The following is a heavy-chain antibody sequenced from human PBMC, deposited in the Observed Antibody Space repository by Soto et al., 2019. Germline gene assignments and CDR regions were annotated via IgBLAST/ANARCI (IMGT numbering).Heavy chain of an antibody. CDR1: GFMFSAYW. CDR3: ARDFYGGYIHGPGDY. D-gene: IGHD5-18*01. CDR2: IHGDGGKI. J-gene: IGHJ4*02. V-gene: IGHV3-7*01. Sequence: GGSLRLSCEASGFMFSAYWMSWVRQAPGKGLEWVANIHGDGGKIYYVDSVKGRFTISRDNAKRSLYLQMKSLRAEDTGVYYCARDFYGGYIHGPGDYWGQGALVTVSS.